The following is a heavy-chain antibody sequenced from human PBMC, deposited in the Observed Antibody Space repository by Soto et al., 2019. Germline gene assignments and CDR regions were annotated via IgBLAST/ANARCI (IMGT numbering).Heavy chain of an antibody. J-gene: IGHJ6*02. D-gene: IGHD6-6*01. V-gene: IGHV3-53*02. Sequence: VPLVETGGGLIQPGGSLRLSCAASGLSVSSSDMSWVRQAPGKGLEWVSVIYSGGSTHDADSVKGRFTISRDNSKNTVHLQMNSLRVDDTAVYFCSTSSRNEYHFAMDAWGQGTTVIVSS. CDR2: IYSGGST. CDR3: STSSRNEYHFAMDA. CDR1: GLSVSSSD.